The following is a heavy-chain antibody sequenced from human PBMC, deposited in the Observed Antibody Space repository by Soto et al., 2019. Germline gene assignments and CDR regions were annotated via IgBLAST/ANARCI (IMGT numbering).Heavy chain of an antibody. CDR2: INPSGGST. D-gene: IGHD5-18*01. V-gene: IGHV1-46*01. J-gene: IGHJ4*02. CDR1: GYTFTSYY. CDR3: ARDRNSYGPEDYCDY. Sequence: ASVKVSCKASGYTFTSYYMHWVRQAPGQGLEWMGIINPSGGSTSYAQKFQCRVTMTRDTSTSTVYMELSSLRSEDTAVYYCARDRNSYGPEDYCDYWGQGTLVTVSS.